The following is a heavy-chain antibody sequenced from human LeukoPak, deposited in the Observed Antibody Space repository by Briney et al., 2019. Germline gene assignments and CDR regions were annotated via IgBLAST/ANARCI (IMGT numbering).Heavy chain of an antibody. V-gene: IGHV4-39*01. CDR3: AREFSDFWSGYTYYYYMDV. CDR2: IYYSGSI. J-gene: IGHJ6*03. D-gene: IGHD3-3*01. Sequence: SETLSLTCTVSGGSISSSSYYWGWIRQPPGKGLEWIGSIYYSGSIYYNPSLKIRVTISVDTSKNKSSLKLSSVTAADTAVYYCAREFSDFWSGYTYYYYMDVWGKGTTVTVSS. CDR1: GGSISSSSYY.